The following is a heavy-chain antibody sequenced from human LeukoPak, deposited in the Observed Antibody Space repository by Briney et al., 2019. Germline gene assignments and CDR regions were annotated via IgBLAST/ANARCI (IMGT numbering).Heavy chain of an antibody. D-gene: IGHD3-10*01. J-gene: IGHJ3*02. CDR3: ARDSMVVNGFDI. CDR1: GGSISSYY. CDR2: IYYSGST. V-gene: IGHV4-59*12. Sequence: SETLSLTCTVSGGSISSYYWSWIRQPPGKGLERIGYIYYSGSTNYNPSLKSRVTISVDKSKNQFSLKLSSVTAADTAVYYCARDSMVVNGFDIWGQGTMVTVSS.